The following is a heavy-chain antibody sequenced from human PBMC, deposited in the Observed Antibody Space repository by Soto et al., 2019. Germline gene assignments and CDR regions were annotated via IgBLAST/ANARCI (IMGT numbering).Heavy chain of an antibody. V-gene: IGHV3-53*02. Sequence: EVQLVETGGGLIQPGGSLRLSCAASGFTVSSNYMNWVRQAPGKGLEWVSIIYSDGTTSYADSVKGRFTISRDNFKNTRHLQMNSLRAEDTAVYYCAILSNWGQGTLVTVSS. CDR2: IYSDGTT. CDR1: GFTVSSNY. D-gene: IGHD6-6*01. CDR3: AILSN. J-gene: IGHJ4*02.